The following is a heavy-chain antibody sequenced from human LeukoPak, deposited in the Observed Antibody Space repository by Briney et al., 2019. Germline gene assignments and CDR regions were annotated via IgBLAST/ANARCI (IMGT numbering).Heavy chain of an antibody. D-gene: IGHD1-26*01. CDR3: AGDRPIVGAMTAFDI. CDR1: GGSISSGDYC. Sequence: SQTLSLTCTVSGGSISSGDYCWSWIRQPPGKGLEWIGYIYYSGSTYYNPSLKSRVTISVDTSKNQFSLKLSSVTAADTAVYYCAGDRPIVGAMTAFDIWGQGTMVTVSS. J-gene: IGHJ3*02. CDR2: IYYSGST. V-gene: IGHV4-30-4*08.